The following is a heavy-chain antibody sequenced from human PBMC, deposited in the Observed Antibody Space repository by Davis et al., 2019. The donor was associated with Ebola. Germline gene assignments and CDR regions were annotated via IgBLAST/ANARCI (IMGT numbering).Heavy chain of an antibody. CDR3: ASQPRFGELWARFFDY. Sequence: SETLSLTCTLSGGSISGYYLTWIRQPPGKGLEWIGYMYYSWGTNSNPSLKSRVSISVDTSNNQFSLRLGSVTAADTAVYYCASQPRFGELWARFFDYWGQGRLVTVSS. D-gene: IGHD3-10*01. CDR1: GGSISGYY. CDR2: MYYSWGT. J-gene: IGHJ4*02. V-gene: IGHV4-59*08.